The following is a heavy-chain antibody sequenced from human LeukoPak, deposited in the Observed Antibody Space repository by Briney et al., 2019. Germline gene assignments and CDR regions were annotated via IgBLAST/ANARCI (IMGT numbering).Heavy chain of an antibody. D-gene: IGHD6-13*01. CDR1: GFTFSSYE. CDR3: ASELAAAAGAIDY. J-gene: IGHJ4*02. V-gene: IGHV3-48*03. CDR2: ISSSGSTI. Sequence: GGSLRPSCAASGFTFSSYEMNWVRQAPGKGLEWVSYISSSGSTIYYADSVKGRFTISRDNAKNSLYLQMNSLRAEDTAVYYCASELAAAAGAIDYWGQGTLVTVSS.